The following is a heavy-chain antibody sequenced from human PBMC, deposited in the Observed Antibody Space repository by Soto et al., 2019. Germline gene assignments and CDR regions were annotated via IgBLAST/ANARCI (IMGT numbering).Heavy chain of an antibody. D-gene: IGHD5-18*01. J-gene: IGHJ4*02. CDR1: GFTVSSNY. CDR2: IYSGGST. Sequence: EVQLVESGGGLIQPGGSLRLSCVVSGFTVSSNYMSWVRQAPGKGLEWVSVIYSGGSTYYADSAKGRFTISRDNSKNTLYLQKNRLRVEDKAVYYCARRYVDTVTAEGGHYDYWGQGTLVTVSS. CDR3: ARRYVDTVTAEGGHYDY. V-gene: IGHV3-53*01.